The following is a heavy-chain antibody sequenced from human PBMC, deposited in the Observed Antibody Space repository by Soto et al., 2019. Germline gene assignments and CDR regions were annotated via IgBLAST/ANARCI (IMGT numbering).Heavy chain of an antibody. D-gene: IGHD2-8*02. CDR1: GGSISSYY. J-gene: IGHJ4*02. CDR3: ARDKITGLFDY. V-gene: IGHV4-59*01. CDR2: IYYSGST. Sequence: PSETLSLTCTVSGGSISSYYWSWIRQPPGKGLEWIGYIYYSGSTNYNPSLKSRVTISVDTSKNQSSLKLSSVTAADTAVYYCARDKITGLFDYWGQGTLVTVS.